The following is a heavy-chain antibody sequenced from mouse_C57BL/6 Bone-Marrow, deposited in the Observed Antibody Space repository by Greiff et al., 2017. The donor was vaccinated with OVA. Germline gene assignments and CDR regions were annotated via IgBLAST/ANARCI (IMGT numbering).Heavy chain of an antibody. D-gene: IGHD2-5*01. Sequence: EVKLQESGPGLVKPSQSLSLTCSVTGYSITSCYYWYWIRQFPGNKLEWMGYISYDGSNNYNPSLKNRISITRDTSKNQFFLKLNSVTTEDTATYYCARNADYSNYDYYAMDYWGQGTSVTVSS. J-gene: IGHJ4*01. CDR1: GYSITSCYY. CDR2: ISYDGSN. V-gene: IGHV3-6*01. CDR3: ARNADYSNYDYYAMDY.